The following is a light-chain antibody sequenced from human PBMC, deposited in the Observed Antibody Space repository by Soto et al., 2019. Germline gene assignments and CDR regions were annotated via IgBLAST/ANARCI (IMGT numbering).Light chain of an antibody. CDR3: QQYNNFSPLT. J-gene: IGKJ4*01. Sequence: DIQLTQSPSSLSASVGDRVTITCQASQDISNYLNWYEQKPGKAPNLLIFDASKLKTGVPSRFSGRGSGTVFTFTISSLQPEDGATYFCQQYNNFSPLTFGGGTNVEIK. CDR1: QDISNY. CDR2: DAS. V-gene: IGKV1-33*01.